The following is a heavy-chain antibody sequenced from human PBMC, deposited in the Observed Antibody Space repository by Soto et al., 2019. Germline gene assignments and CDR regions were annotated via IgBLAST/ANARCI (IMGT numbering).Heavy chain of an antibody. CDR1: GYTFTNYC. V-gene: IGHV1-18*01. CDR3: ARVIPGAEAWFGP. CDR2: ISAYTDNP. J-gene: IGHJ5*02. Sequence: AASVKVSCKASGYTFTNYCVTWVRQAPGQGLEWMGWISAYTDNPNYAQKFQGRVTMTIDTSTTTAYMDLRSLTSDDTAVYYCARVIPGAEAWFGPWGQGTLVTVSS. D-gene: IGHD2-2*01.